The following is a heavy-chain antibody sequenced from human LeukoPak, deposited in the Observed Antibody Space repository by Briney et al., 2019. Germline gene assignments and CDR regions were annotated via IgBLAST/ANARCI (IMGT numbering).Heavy chain of an antibody. CDR1: GGSISSYY. D-gene: IGHD2-8*01. V-gene: IGHV4-4*07. CDR2: IYTSGST. CDR3: ARGTRYCTNGVCYHPPFDY. J-gene: IGHJ4*02. Sequence: PSETLSLTCTVSGGSISSYYWSWIRQPAGKGLEWIGRIYTSGSTNYNPSLKGRVTMSVDTSKNQFSLKLSPVTAADTAVYYCARGTRYCTNGVCYHPPFDYWGQGTLVTVSS.